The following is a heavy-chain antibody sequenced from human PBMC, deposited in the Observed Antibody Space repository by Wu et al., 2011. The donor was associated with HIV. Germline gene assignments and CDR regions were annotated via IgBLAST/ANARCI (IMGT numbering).Heavy chain of an antibody. CDR3: ARDESGSSSYYGMDV. D-gene: IGHD1-26*01. CDR2: MNPNSGGT. V-gene: IGHV1-2*02. Sequence: QVQLVQSGAGVKKPGASVKVSCKASGYTFSAYYMHWVRQATGQGLEWMGWMNPNSGGTNYAQKFQGRVTMTRDTSISTAYMELSRLRSDDTAVYYCARDESGSSSYYGMDVWGQGTTVTVSS. J-gene: IGHJ6*02. CDR1: GYTFSAYY.